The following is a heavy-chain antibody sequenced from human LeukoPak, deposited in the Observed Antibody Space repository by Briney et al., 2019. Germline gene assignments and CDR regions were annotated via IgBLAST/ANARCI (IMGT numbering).Heavy chain of an antibody. CDR2: IYTRGST. CDR1: GGSISSGSYY. Sequence: SETLSLTCTVSGGSISSGSYYWRWIRQPPGKGLDWIGRIYTRGSTNYNPSLKSRVTVSVDTSRNQFSLKLTSVTAADTAVYYCAGEGHYYDSTGYYYGGEDYWGQGTLVTVSS. J-gene: IGHJ4*02. V-gene: IGHV4-61*02. CDR3: AGEGHYYDSTGYYYGGEDY. D-gene: IGHD3-22*01.